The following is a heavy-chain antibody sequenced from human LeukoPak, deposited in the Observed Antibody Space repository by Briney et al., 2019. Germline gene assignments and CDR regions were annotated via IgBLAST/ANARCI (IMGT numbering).Heavy chain of an antibody. J-gene: IGHJ4*02. V-gene: IGHV1-18*01. CDR3: ARVAEGIAVAGAHYFDY. D-gene: IGHD6-19*01. CDR1: GYTFTSCG. Sequence: ASVKVSCKASGYTFTSCGISWVRQAPGQGLEWMGWISAYNGNTNYAQKLQGRVTMTTDTSTSTAYMELRSLRSDDTAVYYCARVAEGIAVAGAHYFDYWGQGTLVAVSS. CDR2: ISAYNGNT.